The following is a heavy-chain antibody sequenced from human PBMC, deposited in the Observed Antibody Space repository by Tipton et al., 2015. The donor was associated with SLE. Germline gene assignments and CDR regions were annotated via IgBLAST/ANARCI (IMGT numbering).Heavy chain of an antibody. J-gene: IGHJ3*02. CDR3: ARSILGPNVAFDI. V-gene: IGHV3-66*01. CDR2: IYSGGST. Sequence: SLRLSCAASGFTVSSNYMSWVRQAPGKGLEWVSVIYSGGSTYYADSVKGRFTISRDNSKNTLYLQMNSLRAEDTAVYYCARSILGPNVAFDIWGQGTMVTVSS. CDR1: GFTVSSNY. D-gene: IGHD7-27*01.